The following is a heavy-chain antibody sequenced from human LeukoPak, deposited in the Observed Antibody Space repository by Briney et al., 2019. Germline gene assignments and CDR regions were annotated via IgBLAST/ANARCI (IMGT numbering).Heavy chain of an antibody. CDR3: AARDIVVVMRVGFRYFDY. D-gene: IGHD3-22*01. J-gene: IGHJ4*02. CDR2: ISGSGGST. Sequence: LPGGSLRLSCAASGFTFSSYAMSWVRQAPGKGLEWVSAISGSGGSTYYADSVKGRFTISKDNSKNTLYLQMNSLRAEDTAVYYCAARDIVVVMRVGFRYFDYWGQGTLVTVSS. V-gene: IGHV3-23*01. CDR1: GFTFSSYA.